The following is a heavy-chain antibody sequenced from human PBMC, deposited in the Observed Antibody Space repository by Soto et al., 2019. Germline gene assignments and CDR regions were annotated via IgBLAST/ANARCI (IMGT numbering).Heavy chain of an antibody. CDR2: IYWDDDK. Sequence: VSGPTLVNPTQTLTLTCTFSGFSLTTSGVGVGWIRQPPGKALEWLALIYWDDDKRYSPSLKSRLTITKETSKNQVVLTMTNMDPVDTATYCCAHRRGFGELLNWGQGTLVTVSS. D-gene: IGHD3-10*01. CDR3: AHRRGFGELLN. J-gene: IGHJ4*02. V-gene: IGHV2-5*02. CDR1: GFSLTTSGVG.